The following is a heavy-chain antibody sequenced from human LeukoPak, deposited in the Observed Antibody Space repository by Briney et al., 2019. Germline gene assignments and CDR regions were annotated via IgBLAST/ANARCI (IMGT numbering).Heavy chain of an antibody. CDR3: ARPGDGSGSFDY. J-gene: IGHJ4*02. CDR2: INPNSGGT. V-gene: IGHV1-2*02. CDR1: GYTFTSYY. D-gene: IGHD3-10*01. Sequence: ASVKVSCKASGYTFTSYYMHWVRQAPGQGLEWMEWINPNSGGTNYAQKFQGRVTMTRDTSISTAYMELSRLRSDDTAVYYCARPGDGSGSFDYWGQGTLVTVSS.